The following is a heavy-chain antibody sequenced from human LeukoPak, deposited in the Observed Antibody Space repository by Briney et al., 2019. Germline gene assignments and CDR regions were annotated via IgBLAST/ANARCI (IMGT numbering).Heavy chain of an antibody. J-gene: IGHJ4*02. D-gene: IGHD3-10*01. V-gene: IGHV6-1*01. CDR2: TYYRSKWYN. CDR3: AKDTYYYGSGSYYNGIDY. CDR1: GDSVSSNSAA. Sequence: PSQTLSLTCAISGDSVSSNSAAWNWIRQSPSRGLEWLGRTYYRSKWYNDYAVSVKSRITINPDTSKNQFSLQLNSVTPKDTAVYYCAKDTYYYGSGSYYNGIDYWGQGTLVTVSS.